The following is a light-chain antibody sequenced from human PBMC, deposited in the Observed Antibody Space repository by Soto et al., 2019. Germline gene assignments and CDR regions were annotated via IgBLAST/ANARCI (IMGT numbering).Light chain of an antibody. J-gene: IGKJ2*01. Sequence: DIQMTQSPSSLSASVGDRVTITCRASQNFISSLNWYQQKPGKAPNLLIYAASTLQSGVPSRFSGSRSGTDFTLTISSLQPEDCATYYCQQRYSTPFTFGQGTKLEIK. CDR3: QQRYSTPFT. CDR1: QNFISS. V-gene: IGKV1-39*01. CDR2: AAS.